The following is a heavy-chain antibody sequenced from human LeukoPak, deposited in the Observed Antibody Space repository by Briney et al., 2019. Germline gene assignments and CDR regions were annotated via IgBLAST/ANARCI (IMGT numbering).Heavy chain of an antibody. Sequence: GGSLRLSCSASGFTFSSYAMHWVRQAPGKGLEYVSAISSNGGSTYYADSVKGRFTISRDNSKNTLYPQMSSLRAEDTAVYYCVKGSRPDAFDIWGQGTMVTVSS. V-gene: IGHV3-64D*06. CDR1: GFTFSSYA. CDR2: ISSNGGST. J-gene: IGHJ3*02. D-gene: IGHD3-10*01. CDR3: VKGSRPDAFDI.